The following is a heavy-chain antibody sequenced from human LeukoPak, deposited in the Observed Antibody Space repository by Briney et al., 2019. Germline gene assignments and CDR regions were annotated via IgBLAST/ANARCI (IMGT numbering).Heavy chain of an antibody. V-gene: IGHV3-53*01. Sequence: GGSLRLSCAASGFSVSNTYMSWVRQAPGKGLEWGSIIYSGGNTYYPESVKCRFTISRDNSKNTLYLQMNRLRPEDTAVYYCARGTVTAPDYWGQGTLVTVSS. D-gene: IGHD2-21*02. CDR3: ARGTVTAPDY. CDR2: IYSGGNT. J-gene: IGHJ4*02. CDR1: GFSVSNTY.